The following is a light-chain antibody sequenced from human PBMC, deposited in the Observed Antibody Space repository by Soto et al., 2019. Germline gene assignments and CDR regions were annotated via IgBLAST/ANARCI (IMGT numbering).Light chain of an antibody. J-gene: IGKJ1*01. CDR3: QQYGSSSWT. CDR2: GAS. V-gene: IGKV3-20*01. CDR1: QSISTTY. Sequence: EIVLTQSPGTLSLSPGEGATLSCRASQSISTTYLAWYQQKPGQAPRLLIYGASSRATGIPDRFSGRGSETDFTLTISRLEPEDFAVYYCQQYGSSSWTFGQGTKVEIK.